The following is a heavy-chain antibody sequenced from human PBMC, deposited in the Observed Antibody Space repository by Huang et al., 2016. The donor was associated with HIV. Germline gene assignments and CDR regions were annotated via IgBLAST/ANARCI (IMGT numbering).Heavy chain of an antibody. Sequence: QIQLVQSGAEVKKPGASVKVSCKASGYTFTEHDINWVRQATGQGLEWMEEMNQDSDNSGSAQKCQGRGTMTKNTTVSTAYMELGSLISEDTAVYYCTRGHSNAYPPLGYWGQGTLVTVSS. V-gene: IGHV1-8*01. CDR2: MNQDSDNS. D-gene: IGHD3-16*01. J-gene: IGHJ4*02. CDR3: TRGHSNAYPPLGY. CDR1: GYTFTEHD.